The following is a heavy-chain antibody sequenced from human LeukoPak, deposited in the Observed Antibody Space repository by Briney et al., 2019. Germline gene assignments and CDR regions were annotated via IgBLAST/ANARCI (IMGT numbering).Heavy chain of an antibody. Sequence: SETLSLTCTVSGGSISSYYWSWIRQPPGKGLGWIGYIHYSVTHNYNTSLKSRATISVDTSKTQFSLKLSSLTAADTAVYYFARGRGYSYGSLPFDYWGQGSLVTVSS. J-gene: IGHJ4*02. V-gene: IGHV4-59*01. CDR3: ARGRGYSYGSLPFDY. D-gene: IGHD5-18*01. CDR1: GGSISSYY. CDR2: IHYSVTH.